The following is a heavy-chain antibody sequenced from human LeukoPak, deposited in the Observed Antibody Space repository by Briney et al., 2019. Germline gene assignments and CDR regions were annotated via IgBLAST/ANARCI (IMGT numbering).Heavy chain of an antibody. V-gene: IGHV4-4*07. Sequence: PSETLSLTCTVSGGSISSYYWSWIRQPAGKGLEWTGRIYTSGSTNYNPSLKSRVTMSVDTSKNQFSLKLSSVTAADTAVYYCARAPERFYYDSSEAFDIWGQGTMVTVSS. CDR2: IYTSGST. J-gene: IGHJ3*02. D-gene: IGHD3-22*01. CDR1: GGSISSYY. CDR3: ARAPERFYYDSSEAFDI.